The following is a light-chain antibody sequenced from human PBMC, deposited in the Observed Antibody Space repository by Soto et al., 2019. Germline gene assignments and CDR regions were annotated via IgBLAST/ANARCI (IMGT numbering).Light chain of an antibody. V-gene: IGKV3-20*01. CDR2: GAS. CDR1: QSVSRSY. J-gene: IGKJ2*01. CDR3: QQYGSSPYT. Sequence: EIVLTQSPGTLSLSPGERATLSCRASQSVSRSYLAWYQQTPGQAPRLLIYGASSRATPIPDRFSGSGSGTDFTLTISRLEPEDFAVYYCQQYGSSPYTFGQGTKLEIK.